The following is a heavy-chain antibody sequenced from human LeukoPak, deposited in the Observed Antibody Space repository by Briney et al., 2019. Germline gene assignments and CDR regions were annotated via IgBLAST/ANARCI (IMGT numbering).Heavy chain of an antibody. V-gene: IGHV1-24*01. CDR1: GYTLSELG. Sequence: ASVKVSCKVSGYTLSELGMHWVRQAPGKGLEWMGGFDPEDGETIYAQKFQGRVTMTEDTVTDTAYMELSSLRSEDTAVYYCARDHPLPYYYDSSGYSSPFDYWGQGTLVTVSS. D-gene: IGHD3-22*01. CDR3: ARDHPLPYYYDSSGYSSPFDY. J-gene: IGHJ4*02. CDR2: FDPEDGET.